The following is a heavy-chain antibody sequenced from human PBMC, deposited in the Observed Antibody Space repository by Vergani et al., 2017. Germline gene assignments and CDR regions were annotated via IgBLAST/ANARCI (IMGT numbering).Heavy chain of an antibody. CDR3: ARGQNMGNWFDP. V-gene: IGHV4-61*02. Sequence: QVQLQESGPGLVKPSQTLSLTCTVSGGSISSGSYYWSWIRQPAGKGLEWIGRIYTSGSTNYNHSLKGRVTISVDTSKNQFSLKLSSVTAAVTAVYYCARGQNMGNWFDPWGQGTLVTVSS. CDR2: IYTSGST. CDR1: GGSISSGSYY. D-gene: IGHD3-16*01. J-gene: IGHJ5*02.